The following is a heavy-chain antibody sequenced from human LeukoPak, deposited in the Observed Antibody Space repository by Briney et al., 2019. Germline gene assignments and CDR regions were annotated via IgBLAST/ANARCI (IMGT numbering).Heavy chain of an antibody. CDR1: GYSFSTNG. D-gene: IGHD3-10*01. CDR2: ISAYNGNT. CDR3: ASDRGRAPFVP. Sequence: ASVKVSCKASGYSFSTNGITWVRQAPGQGLEWMGWISAYNGNTNYAQKLQGRVTMTTDTSTSTAYMELRSLRSDDTAVYYCASDRGRAPFVPWGQGTLVIVSS. V-gene: IGHV1-18*01. J-gene: IGHJ5*02.